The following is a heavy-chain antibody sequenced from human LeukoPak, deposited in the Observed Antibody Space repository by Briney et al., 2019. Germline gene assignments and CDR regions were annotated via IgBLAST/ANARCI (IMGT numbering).Heavy chain of an antibody. CDR2: IYYSGST. J-gene: IGHJ4*02. D-gene: IGHD6-13*01. CDR1: GGSISSYY. Sequence: SETLSLACTVSGGSISSYYWSWIRQPPGKGLEWIGYIYYSGSTNYNPSLKSRVTISVDTSKNQFSLKLSSVTAADTAVYYCATSPGIAAARPWYYFDYWGQGTLVTVSS. CDR3: ATSPGIAAARPWYYFDY. V-gene: IGHV4-59*01.